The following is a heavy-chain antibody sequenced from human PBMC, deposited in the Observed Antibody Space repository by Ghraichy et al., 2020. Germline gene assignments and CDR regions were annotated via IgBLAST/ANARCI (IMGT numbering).Heavy chain of an antibody. D-gene: IGHD6-19*01. CDR1: GFTFSSYS. CDR2: ISSSSSYI. V-gene: IGHV3-21*01. CDR3: ARHEVSSGWYPPQSYYYYMDV. J-gene: IGHJ6*03. Sequence: GGSLRLSCAASGFTFSSYSMNWVRQAPGKGLEWVSSISSSSSYIYYADSVKGRFTISRDNAKNSLYLQMNSLRAEDTAVYYCARHEVSSGWYPPQSYYYYMDVWGKGTTVTVSS.